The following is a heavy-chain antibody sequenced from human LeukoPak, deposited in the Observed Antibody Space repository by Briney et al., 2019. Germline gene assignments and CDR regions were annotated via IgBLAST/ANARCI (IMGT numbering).Heavy chain of an antibody. D-gene: IGHD1-14*01. V-gene: IGHV3-30*03. CDR2: ISNDGSRK. CDR1: GFTFSRHG. J-gene: IGHJ4*02. Sequence: GGSLRLSCAPSGFTFSRHGMHWVRQAPGKGLEWVAIISNDGSRKYYADSVKGRFTISRDNSKNTLYPQMNSLRAEDTAVYYRARGITAPFDYWGQGTLVTVSS. CDR3: ARGITAPFDY.